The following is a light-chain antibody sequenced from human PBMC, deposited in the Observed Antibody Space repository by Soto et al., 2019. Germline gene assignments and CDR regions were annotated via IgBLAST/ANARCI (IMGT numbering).Light chain of an antibody. V-gene: IGKV3-11*01. CDR3: QQRSNWPIIT. J-gene: IGKJ5*01. CDR2: DAS. CDR1: QSVSSY. Sequence: EIVLTQSPATLSLSPGESATLFCRASQSVSSYLAWYQQKPCQAHRLITYDASKRATGIPARFSGSESGTDFTLTIRSLEPEDFAVYYGQQRSNWPIITFGQWTRREIK.